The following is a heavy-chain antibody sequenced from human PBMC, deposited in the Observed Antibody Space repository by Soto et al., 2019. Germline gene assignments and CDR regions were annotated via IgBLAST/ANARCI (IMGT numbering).Heavy chain of an antibody. Sequence: PSETLSRTCNVSAASLAGFYWRWIRQPPGKGLEWLGRIYATGTTDYNPSLKSRLTLSVDMSKKQFSLTLRSVTAADTAMYYCVRDGTKNLRDWFDPWGQGILVTVSS. D-gene: IGHD1-1*01. J-gene: IGHJ5*02. CDR3: VRDGTKNLRDWFDP. CDR1: AASLAGFY. CDR2: IYATGTT. V-gene: IGHV4-4*07.